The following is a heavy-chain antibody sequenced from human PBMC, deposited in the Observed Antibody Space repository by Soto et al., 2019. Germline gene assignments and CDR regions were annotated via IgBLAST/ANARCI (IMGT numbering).Heavy chain of an antibody. D-gene: IGHD3-22*01. CDR2: ISGSGGST. CDR1: GFTFSSYA. Sequence: RRLSCASSGFTFSSYAMSWVRQAPGKGLEWVSAISGSGGSTYYADSVKGRFTISRDNSKNTLYLQMNSLRAEDTAVYYCASIRWLSPPTDYWGQGTLVTVSS. V-gene: IGHV3-23*01. CDR3: ASIRWLSPPTDY. J-gene: IGHJ4*02.